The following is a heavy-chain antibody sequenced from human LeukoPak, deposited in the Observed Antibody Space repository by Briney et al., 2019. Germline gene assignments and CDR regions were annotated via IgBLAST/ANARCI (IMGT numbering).Heavy chain of an antibody. J-gene: IGHJ4*02. V-gene: IGHV3-74*01. CDR1: GFTFSSYW. D-gene: IGHD2-15*01. CDR2: INSDGSST. CDR3: ARGCSGGGCYSPFDY. Sequence: PGGSLRLSCAASGFTFSSYWMHWVRQAPGKGLVWVSRINSDGSSTSYADSVKGRFTISRDNAKNTLYLQMNSLRAEDTAVYYCARGCSGGGCYSPFDYWGQGTLVTVSS.